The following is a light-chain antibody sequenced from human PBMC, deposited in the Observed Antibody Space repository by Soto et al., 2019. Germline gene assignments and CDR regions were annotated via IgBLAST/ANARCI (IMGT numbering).Light chain of an antibody. CDR1: QAISSF. Sequence: MQLTQSPSSLSASIGDRVTISCRASQAISSFLAWYQLKPGKAPKLLIYAASTLQSGVPARFSGSGSGTDFTLTISSLQPEDFTTYYCQQLSEWPLTFGGGTKVEI. CDR2: AAS. J-gene: IGKJ4*01. CDR3: QQLSEWPLT. V-gene: IGKV1-9*01.